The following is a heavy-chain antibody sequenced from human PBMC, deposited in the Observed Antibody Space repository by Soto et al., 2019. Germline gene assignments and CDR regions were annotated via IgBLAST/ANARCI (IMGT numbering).Heavy chain of an antibody. J-gene: IGHJ4*02. CDR1: GGSFSGYY. Sequence: SSETLSLTCAVYGGSFSGYYWSWIRQPPGKGLEWIGEINHSGSTNYNPSLKSRVTISVDTSKNQFSLKLSSVTAADTAVYYCARGGYCSGGSCYSVVKHPYYFDYWGQGTLVTVSS. CDR3: ARGGYCSGGSCYSVVKHPYYFDY. CDR2: INHSGST. V-gene: IGHV4-34*01. D-gene: IGHD2-15*01.